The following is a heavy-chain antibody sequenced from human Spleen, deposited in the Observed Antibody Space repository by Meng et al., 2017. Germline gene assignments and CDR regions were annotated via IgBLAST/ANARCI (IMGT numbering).Heavy chain of an antibody. V-gene: IGHV1-46*03. D-gene: IGHD5-24*01. CDR2: LNPSVGST. Sequence: QVQLVQSGAEGKKPGASVKVSCKASGYTFTSYYMHWVRQAPGQGLKWMGILNPSVGSTTYAQKFEGRVTMTRDTSTSTVYLELSSLTSEDTAVYYCTRELRDTLYFDYWGQGTLVTVSS. CDR3: TRELRDTLYFDY. CDR1: GYTFTSYY. J-gene: IGHJ4*02.